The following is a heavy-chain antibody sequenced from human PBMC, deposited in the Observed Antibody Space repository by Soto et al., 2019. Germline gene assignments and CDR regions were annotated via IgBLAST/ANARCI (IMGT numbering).Heavy chain of an antibody. D-gene: IGHD6-6*01. CDR2: VTHSGRT. CDR1: GGSFSDNY. J-gene: IGHJ5*02. V-gene: IGHV4-34*01. Sequence: PSETLSLTCAVYGGSFSDNYWSWIRQPPGKGLEWIGEVTHSGRTRYNPSLKSRVTISVDTSKNQFSLKLSSVTAADTAVYYCARHSRYSSSPNWFDPWGQGTLVTVSS. CDR3: ARHSRYSSSPNWFDP.